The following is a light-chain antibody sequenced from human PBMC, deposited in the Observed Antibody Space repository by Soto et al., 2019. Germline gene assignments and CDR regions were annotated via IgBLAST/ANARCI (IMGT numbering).Light chain of an antibody. CDR3: SAITSRHTYA. V-gene: IGLV2-14*01. CDR2: EDS. CDR1: SSDVGGYNY. Sequence: QAVVTQPASVSGSPGQSITISCTGTSSDVGGYNYVSWYQQHPGKAPKVMIYEDSTRPPGVSNRFSGSKSGNTASLTISGLQAEDEVEYYCSAITSRHTYAFGTGSKVTVL. J-gene: IGLJ1*01.